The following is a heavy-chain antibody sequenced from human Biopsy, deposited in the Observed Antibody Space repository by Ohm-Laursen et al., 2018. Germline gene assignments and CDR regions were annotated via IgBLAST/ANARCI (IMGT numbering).Heavy chain of an antibody. CDR3: AADINVWNVNY. CDR1: GYTITALS. V-gene: IGHV1-24*01. J-gene: IGHJ4*02. D-gene: IGHD1-1*01. CDR2: LAPENGKT. Sequence: ASVSASCQVSGYTITALSMHWVRQHPGRGSGWQGCLAPENGKTIYAQKFQGRITMTEDTSTDTAYMELSSLKSEDTPVYDCAADINVWNVNYWGQGTQVTVSS.